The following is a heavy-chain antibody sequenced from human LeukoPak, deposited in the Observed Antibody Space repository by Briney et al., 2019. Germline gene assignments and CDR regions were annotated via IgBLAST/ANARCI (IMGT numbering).Heavy chain of an antibody. CDR1: GDSIISSTYY. J-gene: IGHJ5*02. CDR2: IFYSGST. D-gene: IGHD6-19*01. Sequence: SETLSITCTVSGDSIISSTYYWGWIRQPPGKGLEWIGSIFYSGSTYYSPSLKSRITIPVDTSKNLFSLNLRSVTAADTAVYYCARHGYSSGFYWFDPWGQGTLVTVSS. V-gene: IGHV4-39*01. CDR3: ARHGYSSGFYWFDP.